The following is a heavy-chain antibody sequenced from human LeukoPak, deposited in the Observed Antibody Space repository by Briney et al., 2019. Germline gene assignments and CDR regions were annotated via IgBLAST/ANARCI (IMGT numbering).Heavy chain of an antibody. CDR2: IYYSGST. CDR1: GGSISSYY. CDR3: ARMVWKRGYSGYAAY. J-gene: IGHJ4*02. V-gene: IGHV4-59*01. D-gene: IGHD5-12*01. Sequence: SETLSLTCTVSGGSISSYYWSWIRPPPGKGLEWIGYIYYSGSTNYNPSLKSRVTISVDTSKNQFSLKLSSVTAADTAVYYCARMVWKRGYSGYAAYWGQGTLVTVSS.